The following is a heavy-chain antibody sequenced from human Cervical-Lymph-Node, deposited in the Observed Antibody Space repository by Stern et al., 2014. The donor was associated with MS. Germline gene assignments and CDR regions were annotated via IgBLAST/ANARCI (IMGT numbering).Heavy chain of an antibody. D-gene: IGHD1-26*01. J-gene: IGHJ5*02. CDR3: ATTRWDLFTWNWFDP. CDR1: GGSISSSGYY. Sequence: QVQLVESGPGLVKPSQTLSLTCTVSGGSISSSGYYWSWIRQPADKGLEWIGRIHDSGSTYYNPSLKSRVTISMDPAKTQFSLKRPSVTAADTAVYYCATTRWDLFTWNWFDPWGQGTLVTVSS. V-gene: IGHV4-61*02. CDR2: IHDSGST.